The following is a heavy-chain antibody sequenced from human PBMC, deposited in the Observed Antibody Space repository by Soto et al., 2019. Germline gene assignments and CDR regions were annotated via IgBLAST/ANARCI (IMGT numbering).Heavy chain of an antibody. CDR3: ARGGSGSYLDY. J-gene: IGHJ4*02. D-gene: IGHD3-16*02. Sequence: QVQVMESGGGVVQPGRSLRLSCAASGFTFSRHGMHWVRQAPGKGLEWVAITWYDGRNEYYADSVKGRFTISRDNSKNTLFLRMNSLRAEDTAVYYCARGGSGSYLDYWGQGTLVTVSS. V-gene: IGHV3-33*01. CDR2: TWYDGRNE. CDR1: GFTFSRHG.